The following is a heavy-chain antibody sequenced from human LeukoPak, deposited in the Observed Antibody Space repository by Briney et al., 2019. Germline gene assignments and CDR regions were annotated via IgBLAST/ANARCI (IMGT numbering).Heavy chain of an antibody. V-gene: IGHV4-39*07. CDR3: ARAGILSTGDYFDP. Sequence: SETLSLTCSVSGRPITSGTFYWGWTRQPPGKALDWIGTIHASGSTSYNPSLQSRVTISVDTSKNQFSLKLSSVTAADTAVYYCARAGILSTGDYFDPWGQGTLVTVSS. CDR2: IHASGST. D-gene: IGHD5/OR15-5a*01. J-gene: IGHJ5*02. CDR1: GRPITSGTFY.